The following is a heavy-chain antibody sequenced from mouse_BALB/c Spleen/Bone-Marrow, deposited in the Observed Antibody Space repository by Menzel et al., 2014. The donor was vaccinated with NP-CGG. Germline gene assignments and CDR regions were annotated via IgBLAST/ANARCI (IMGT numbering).Heavy chain of an antibody. CDR3: ASVYDYGRGYAMDY. D-gene: IGHD2-4*01. CDR2: IYPGDGDT. J-gene: IGHJ4*01. V-gene: IGHV1-80*01. Sequence: VQLQQSGAEVTRPGSSVNISCKASGYAFSNYGMNWVKQRPGQGLEWIGQIYPGDGDTNYNGKFKGRVTLTADKSSSTAYMQLSSLTSEDSAVYFCASVYDYGRGYAMDYWGQGTPVTVSS. CDR1: GYAFSNYG.